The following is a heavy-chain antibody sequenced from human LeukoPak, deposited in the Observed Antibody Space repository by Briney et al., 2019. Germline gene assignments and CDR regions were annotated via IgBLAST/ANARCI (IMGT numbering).Heavy chain of an antibody. J-gene: IGHJ4*02. CDR1: GFTFNYYW. D-gene: IGHD7-27*01. V-gene: IGHV3-7*01. CDR3: ARDAWGVDY. Sequence: PGGSLRLSCAASGFTFNYYWMSWVRQAPGKGLEWVANIKKDGSEKYYVDSVKGRSTISRDNAQNSLFLQMNSLRAEDTAVYYCARDAWGVDYWGQGTLVTVSS. CDR2: IKKDGSEK.